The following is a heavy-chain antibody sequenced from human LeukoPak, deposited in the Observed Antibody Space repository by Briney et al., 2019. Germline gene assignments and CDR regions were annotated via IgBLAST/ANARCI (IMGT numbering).Heavy chain of an antibody. D-gene: IGHD3-9*01. V-gene: IGHV1-2*02. J-gene: IGHJ5*02. CDR3: ARVAEGFDWLSVNWFDP. CDR2: INPNSGGT. Sequence: ASVKISCKASGYTFTGYYMHWVRQAPGQGLDWMGWINPNSGGTNYAQKFQGRVTMTRDTSISTAYMELSRLRSDDTAVYYCARVAEGFDWLSVNWFDPWGQGTLVTVSS. CDR1: GYTFTGYY.